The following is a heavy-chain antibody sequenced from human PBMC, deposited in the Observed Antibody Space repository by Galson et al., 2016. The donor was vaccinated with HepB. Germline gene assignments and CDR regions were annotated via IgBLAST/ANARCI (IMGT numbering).Heavy chain of an antibody. CDR2: INPNGGST. CDR1: GYTFTRYY. V-gene: IGHV1-46*01. Sequence: SVKVSCKASGYTFTRYYMHWVRQAPGQGLEWMGIINPNGGSTSYSQKFQGRVTMTRDTSTSTVYMELSSLRSEDTAVYYCARASSRDSSSWYGAEYFQHWGQGTLVTVPS. CDR3: ARASSRDSSSWYGAEYFQH. J-gene: IGHJ1*01. D-gene: IGHD6-13*01.